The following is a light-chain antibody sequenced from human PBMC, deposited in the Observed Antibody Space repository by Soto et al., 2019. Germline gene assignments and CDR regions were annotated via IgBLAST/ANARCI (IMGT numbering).Light chain of an antibody. Sequence: QTVVTQEPSFSXSPXXTXTLTCGLSSGSVSTSYYPSWYQQTPGQAPRTLIYNTNTRSSGVPDRFSGSILGNKAALTITGAQADDESDYYCVLYMGSGVWVFGGGTKLTVL. V-gene: IGLV8-61*01. CDR2: NTN. J-gene: IGLJ3*02. CDR3: VLYMGSGVWV. CDR1: SGSVSTSYY.